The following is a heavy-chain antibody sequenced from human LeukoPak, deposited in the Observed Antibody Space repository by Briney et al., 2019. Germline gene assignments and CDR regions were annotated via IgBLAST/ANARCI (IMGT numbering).Heavy chain of an antibody. J-gene: IGHJ4*02. V-gene: IGHV3-7*01. CDR1: GFTFSSYW. Sequence: GGSLRLSCVASGFTFSSYWINWVRQAPGEGLEWVAHIKHDGSEKYYLDSVKGRFTISRDNAKNSLYLQMSSLRAEDTAVYYCARGHNYGFDYWGQGTLATVSS. CDR3: ARGHNYGFDY. CDR2: IKHDGSEK. D-gene: IGHD5-18*01.